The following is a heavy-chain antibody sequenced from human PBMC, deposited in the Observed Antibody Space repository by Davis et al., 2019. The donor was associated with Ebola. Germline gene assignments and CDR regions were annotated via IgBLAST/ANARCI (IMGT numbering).Heavy chain of an antibody. J-gene: IGHJ4*02. V-gene: IGHV1-46*01. D-gene: IGHD3-22*01. CDR1: GYTFTGYY. Sequence: ASVKVSCKASGYTFTGYYIHWVRQAPGQGLEWMGIINPSGGSTSYAQKFQGRVTMTRDTSTSTVYMELSSLRSEDTAVYYCARAIYYYDNSAYADSWGQGTLVTVSS. CDR2: INPSGGST. CDR3: ARAIYYYDNSAYADS.